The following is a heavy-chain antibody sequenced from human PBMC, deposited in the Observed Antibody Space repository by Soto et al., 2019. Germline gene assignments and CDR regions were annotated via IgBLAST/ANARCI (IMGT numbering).Heavy chain of an antibody. CDR2: ISYDESNK. D-gene: IGHD6-6*01. J-gene: IGHJ4*02. Sequence: QVHLVESGGGVVQPGRSLRLSCAASGFTFSSYAMHWARQAPGKGLEWVAVISYDESNKYHADSVKGRFTISRDNSQNTLYMQMNSLRVEDTAVYYCARDVNIAARAGGIDYWGQGTLVTVSS. CDR1: GFTFSSYA. V-gene: IGHV3-30-3*01. CDR3: ARDVNIAARAGGIDY.